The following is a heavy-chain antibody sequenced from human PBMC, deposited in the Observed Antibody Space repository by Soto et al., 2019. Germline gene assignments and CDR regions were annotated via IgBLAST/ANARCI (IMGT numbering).Heavy chain of an antibody. CDR1: GFTFSSYG. CDR3: ASGAIAAAGQAYYYYGMDV. Sequence: QVQLVESGGGVVQPGRSLRLSCAASGFTFSSYGMHWVRQAPGKGLEWVAVIWYDGSNKYYADSVKGRFTISRDNSKNTLYLQMNSLRAEDTAVYYCASGAIAAAGQAYYYYGMDVWGQGTTVTVSS. V-gene: IGHV3-33*01. J-gene: IGHJ6*02. D-gene: IGHD6-13*01. CDR2: IWYDGSNK.